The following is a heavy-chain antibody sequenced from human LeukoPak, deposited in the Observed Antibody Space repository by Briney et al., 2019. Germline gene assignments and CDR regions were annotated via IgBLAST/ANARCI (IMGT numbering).Heavy chain of an antibody. CDR2: IYYTGST. J-gene: IGHJ4*02. CDR1: GGSINSSTHY. V-gene: IGHV4-39*07. D-gene: IGHD6-6*01. CDR3: ASLRVEYSSYVGRYYFDY. Sequence: SETLSLTCNISGGSINSSTHYWGWIRQPPGKGLEWIGSIYYTGSTYYNPSLRSRVTLSVDTPKNQFSLKMRSVTATDTAVYYCASLRVEYSSYVGRYYFDYWGQGTLVTVSS.